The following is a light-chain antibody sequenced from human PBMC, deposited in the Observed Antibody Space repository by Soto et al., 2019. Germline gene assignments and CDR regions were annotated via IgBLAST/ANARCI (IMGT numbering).Light chain of an antibody. V-gene: IGKV3D-20*01. J-gene: IGKJ5*01. CDR2: DTS. Sequence: DIVLTQSPATLSLPPGERSTLYCGASQRVSGGFLAWYRQKPGLAPRLILYDTSFRATGIPDRFSGSGSGTDFTLTISRLEPEDFAVYYCQQYGRSPFTFGPGTRLEIK. CDR1: QRVSGGF. CDR3: QQYGRSPFT.